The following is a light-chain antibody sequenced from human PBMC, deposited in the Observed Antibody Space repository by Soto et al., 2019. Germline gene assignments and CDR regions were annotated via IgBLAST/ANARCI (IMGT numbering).Light chain of an antibody. J-gene: IGKJ2*01. Sequence: DIQMTQSPFSLSASVGDRVTITCRASQGSRNLGWFQQKPGEAPKRLIYATSNLESGVPSRFSGSGSGTEFSPTISSLQPEDFATYFCLQHNTFPFTFGQGTKLDIK. CDR1: QGSRN. CDR2: ATS. CDR3: LQHNTFPFT. V-gene: IGKV1-17*01.